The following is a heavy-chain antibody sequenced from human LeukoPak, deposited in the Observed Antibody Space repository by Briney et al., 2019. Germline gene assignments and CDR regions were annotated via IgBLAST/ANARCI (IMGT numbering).Heavy chain of an antibody. Sequence: SETLSLTCTVSGGSISSSSYYWGWIRQPPGKGLEWIGSIYYSGSTYYNPSLKSRVTISVDTSKNQFSLKLSSVTAADTAVYYCARHRITMVRGVLFYFDYWGQGTLVTVSS. CDR3: ARHRITMVRGVLFYFDY. CDR1: GGSISSSSYY. D-gene: IGHD3-10*01. CDR2: IYYSGST. V-gene: IGHV4-39*01. J-gene: IGHJ4*02.